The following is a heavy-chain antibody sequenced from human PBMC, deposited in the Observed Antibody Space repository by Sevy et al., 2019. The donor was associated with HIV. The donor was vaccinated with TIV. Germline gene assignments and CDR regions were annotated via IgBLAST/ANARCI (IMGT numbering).Heavy chain of an antibody. V-gene: IGHV1-18*01. J-gene: IGHJ4*02. CDR2: ISPYTGDT. Sequence: ASVKVSCRASGYTFRSYGISWVRQAPGQGLEWMGWISPYTGDTDFAQKVQGRVSMTSDTSTSTAYMERRSLRSDETAVYYCARDKPQGVVVLPGAMWGGVDYWGQGTLVTVSS. CDR3: ARDKPQGVVVLPGAMWGGVDY. D-gene: IGHD2-2*01. CDR1: GYTFRSYG.